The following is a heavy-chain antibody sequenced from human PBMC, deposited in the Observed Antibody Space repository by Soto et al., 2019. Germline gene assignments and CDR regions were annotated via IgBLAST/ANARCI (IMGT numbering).Heavy chain of an antibody. CDR2: IITILSIA. Sequence: SVKVSCKASGGTFSSYTSSWVRQAPGQRNEWMRKIITILSIANYAQKFQGRVTITADKSTSTAYMELSSLRSEDTAVYYCARENCSGGSCYSSRSYYYMDVWGKGNTVTVSS. V-gene: IGHV1-69*04. D-gene: IGHD2-15*01. CDR1: GGTFSSYT. CDR3: ARENCSGGSCYSSRSYYYMDV. J-gene: IGHJ6*03.